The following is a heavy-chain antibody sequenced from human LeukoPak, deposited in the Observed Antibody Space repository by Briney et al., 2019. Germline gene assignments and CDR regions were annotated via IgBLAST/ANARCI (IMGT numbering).Heavy chain of an antibody. Sequence: PSETLSLTCTVSGGSIRSSYYYWGWIRQPPGKGLEWIGSIYDSGSTYYNPSLKSRVTISVDTSKNQFSLKLNSVTAADTAVYYCARGVPRLQWAFDIWGQGTKVTVSS. D-gene: IGHD4-11*01. V-gene: IGHV4-39*01. CDR2: IYDSGST. CDR3: ARGVPRLQWAFDI. CDR1: GGSIRSSYYY. J-gene: IGHJ3*02.